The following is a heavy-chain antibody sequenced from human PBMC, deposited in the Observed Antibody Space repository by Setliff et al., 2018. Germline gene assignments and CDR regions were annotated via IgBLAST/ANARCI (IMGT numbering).Heavy chain of an antibody. J-gene: IGHJ4*02. Sequence: PSETLSLTCTVSGDSISSRTYYWSWIRQPAGKGLEWIGHIYTSWSTISNPSLKSRVTISLDTSKNQFSLKLSSVTAADTAVYYCAGSTVTQVDYWGQGTLVTVSS. CDR1: GDSISSRTYY. CDR3: AGSTVTQVDY. D-gene: IGHD4-17*01. CDR2: IYTSWST. V-gene: IGHV4-61*09.